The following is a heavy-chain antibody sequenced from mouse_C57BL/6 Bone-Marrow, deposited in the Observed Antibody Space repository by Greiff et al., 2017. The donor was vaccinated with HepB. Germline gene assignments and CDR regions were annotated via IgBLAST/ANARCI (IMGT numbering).Heavy chain of an antibody. CDR3: ARQGYYGRGDYAMDY. V-gene: IGHV5-12*01. Sequence: EVKVVESGGGLVQPGGSLKLSCAASGFTFSDYYMYWVRQTPEKRLEWVAYISNGGGSTYYPDTVKGRFTISRDNAKNTLYLQMSRLKSEDTAMYYCARQGYYGRGDYAMDYWGQGTSVTVSS. D-gene: IGHD1-1*01. CDR2: ISNGGGST. CDR1: GFTFSDYY. J-gene: IGHJ4*01.